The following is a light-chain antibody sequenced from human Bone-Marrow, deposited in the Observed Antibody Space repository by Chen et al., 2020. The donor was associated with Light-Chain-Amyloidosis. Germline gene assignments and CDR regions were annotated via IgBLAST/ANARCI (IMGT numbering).Light chain of an antibody. CDR2: RDT. Sequence: SYELTQPPSVSVSPGQTARITCSGDDLPTKYAYCYQQKPGQAPVLVIHRDTERPSGISERFSGSSSGPTATLTISVVQAEDASDYPCQSADSSGTYEVIFGGGTKLTAL. V-gene: IGLV3-25*03. CDR3: QSADSSGTYEVI. CDR1: DLPTKY. J-gene: IGLJ2*01.